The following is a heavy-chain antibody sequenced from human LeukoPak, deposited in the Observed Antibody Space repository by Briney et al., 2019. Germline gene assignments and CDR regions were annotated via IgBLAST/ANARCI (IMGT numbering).Heavy chain of an antibody. D-gene: IGHD6-19*01. CDR1: GGSISSYY. CDR3: ARPNVYSSGWYDAFDI. V-gene: IGHV4-59*01. CDR2: IYYSGGT. J-gene: IGHJ3*02. Sequence: SETLSLTRTVSGGSISSYYWSWIRQPPGKGLEWIGYIYYSGGTNYNPSLKSRVTISVDTSKNQFSLKLSSVTAADTAMYYCARPNVYSSGWYDAFDIWGQGTMVTVSS.